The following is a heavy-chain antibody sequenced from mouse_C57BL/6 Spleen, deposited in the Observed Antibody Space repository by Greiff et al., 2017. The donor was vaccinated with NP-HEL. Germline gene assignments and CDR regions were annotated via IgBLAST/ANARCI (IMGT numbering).Heavy chain of an antibody. CDR2: IRLKSDNYAT. V-gene: IGHV6-3*01. CDR3: IEGSSGYGFDY. J-gene: IGHJ2*01. Sequence: EVKLVESGGGLVQPGGSMKLSCVASGFTFSNYWMNWVRQSPEKGLEWVAQIRLKSDNYATHYAESVKGRFTISRDDSKSSVYLQMNNLRAEDTGIYYCIEGSSGYGFDYWGQGTTLTVSS. D-gene: IGHD3-2*02. CDR1: GFTFSNYW.